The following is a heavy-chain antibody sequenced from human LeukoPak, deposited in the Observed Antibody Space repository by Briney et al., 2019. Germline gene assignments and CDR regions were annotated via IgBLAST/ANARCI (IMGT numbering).Heavy chain of an antibody. Sequence: SETLSLTCTVSGGSISSSYWSWIRQPPGKGLEWIAHIYNSGSTDYNPCLKSRVTISVDTPKNQFSLKLSSVTAAVTAVYYCASQCRSSASRRAVDCWGQGTLVTVSS. V-gene: IGHV4-4*09. CDR1: GGSISSSY. CDR3: ASQCRSSASRRAVDC. J-gene: IGHJ4*02. D-gene: IGHD6-6*01. CDR2: IYNSGST.